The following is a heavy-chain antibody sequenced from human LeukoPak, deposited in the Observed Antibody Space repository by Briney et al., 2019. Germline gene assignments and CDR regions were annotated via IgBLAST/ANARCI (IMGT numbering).Heavy chain of an antibody. D-gene: IGHD3-10*01. CDR3: ARGDLRSENYDGIGSLHPLSIDY. CDR1: GYIFTAYY. Sequence: AASVKVSCKSSGYIFTAYYIHWVRQAPGQGLEWMGCINPNSGGTNYAQKFQGRVTMTRDTSISAAYMELSRLRSDDMAMYYCARGDLRSENYDGIGSLHPLSIDYWGLGTLVTVSS. V-gene: IGHV1-2*02. J-gene: IGHJ4*02. CDR2: INPNSGGT.